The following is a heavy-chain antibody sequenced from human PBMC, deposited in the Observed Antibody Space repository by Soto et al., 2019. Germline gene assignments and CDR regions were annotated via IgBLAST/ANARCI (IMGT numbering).Heavy chain of an antibody. J-gene: IGHJ5*02. CDR1: GYTFTSYY. D-gene: IGHD2-2*03. CDR2: INPSGGST. CDR3: ARDYLDIVVVPAAMSRWFDP. Sequence: ASVKVSCKASGYTFTSYYMHWVRQAPGQGLEWMGIINPSGGSTSYAQKFQGRVTMTRDTSTSTVYMELSSLRSEDTAVYYFARDYLDIVVVPAAMSRWFDPWGQGTLVTVSS. V-gene: IGHV1-46*01.